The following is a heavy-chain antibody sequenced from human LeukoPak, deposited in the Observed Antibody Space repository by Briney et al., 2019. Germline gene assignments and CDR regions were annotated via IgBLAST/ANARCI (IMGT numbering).Heavy chain of an antibody. CDR3: ASGEFDYYDSIIF. D-gene: IGHD3-22*01. CDR1: GFTFSSYW. Sequence: PGGSLRLSCEASGFTFSSYWMHWVRQAPGKGLVWVSRINSDGSSTSYADSVKGRFTISRDNAKKTLYLQMNSLRAEDTAVYYCASGEFDYYDSIIFGGQGTLVIVSS. CDR2: INSDGSST. J-gene: IGHJ4*02. V-gene: IGHV3-74*01.